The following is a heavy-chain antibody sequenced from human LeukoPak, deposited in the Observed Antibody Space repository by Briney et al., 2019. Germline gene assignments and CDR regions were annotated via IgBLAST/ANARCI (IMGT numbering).Heavy chain of an antibody. CDR2: INPNSGGT. V-gene: IGHV1-2*06. J-gene: IGHJ6*02. D-gene: IGHD6-6*01. CDR1: GYSFTGYY. CDR3: GALAEYGMDV. Sequence: ASVTVSCKASGYSFTGYYMHWVRQAPGQGLEWMGRINPNSGGTNYAQKFQGRVTMTRDTSISTAYMELSRLRSDDTAVYYCGALAEYGMDVWGQGTTVTVSS.